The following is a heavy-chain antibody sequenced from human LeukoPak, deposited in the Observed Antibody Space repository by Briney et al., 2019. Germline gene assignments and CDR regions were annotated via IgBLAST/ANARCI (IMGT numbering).Heavy chain of an antibody. CDR1: GRSISSSSYY. Sequence: SETLSLTCTVSGRSISSSSYYWGWIRQPPGKGLEWIGSIYYSGSTYYNPSLKSRVTISVDTSKNQFSLKLSSVTAADTAVYYCARHRFNYYDSSGYADWFDPWGQGTLVTVSS. D-gene: IGHD3-22*01. CDR2: IYYSGST. V-gene: IGHV4-39*01. J-gene: IGHJ5*02. CDR3: ARHRFNYYDSSGYADWFDP.